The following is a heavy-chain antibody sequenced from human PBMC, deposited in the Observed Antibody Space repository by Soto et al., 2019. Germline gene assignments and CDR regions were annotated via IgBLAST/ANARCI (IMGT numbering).Heavy chain of an antibody. Sequence: EVQLVESGGGLVQPGGSLRLSCAASGFTFSTYWMHWVRQAPGTGLVWVSRINSDGSITNYADSVKGRFSISRDNAKNTLYLQMNSLIAEDTAVYYCARSTCQNYFDYWGQGTLVTVSS. CDR3: ARSTCQNYFDY. J-gene: IGHJ4*02. V-gene: IGHV3-74*01. CDR1: GFTFSTYW. CDR2: INSDGSIT.